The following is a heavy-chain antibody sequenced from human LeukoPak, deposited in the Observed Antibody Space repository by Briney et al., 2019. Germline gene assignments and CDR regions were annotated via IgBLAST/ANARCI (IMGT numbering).Heavy chain of an antibody. D-gene: IGHD6-13*01. CDR2: ISSNGGAT. Sequence: GGSLRLSCSASGFTFSSYAVHWVRQAPGKGLEYVSAISSNGGATYYADSLKGRFTISRDNSKSTLYLQMSSLRVEDTAVYYCRVAAANYYHYYGMGVWGKGTTVTVSS. CDR1: GFTFSSYA. J-gene: IGHJ6*04. V-gene: IGHV3-64D*06. CDR3: RVAAANYYHYYGMGV.